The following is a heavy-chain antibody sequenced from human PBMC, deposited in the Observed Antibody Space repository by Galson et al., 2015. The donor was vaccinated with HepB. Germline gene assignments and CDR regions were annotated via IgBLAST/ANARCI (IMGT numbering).Heavy chain of an antibody. J-gene: IGHJ6*02. CDR1: GFTFSSYW. CDR3: ARGGWELLPYYYGMDV. V-gene: IGHV3-74*01. D-gene: IGHD1-26*01. CDR2: ISSDGSST. Sequence: LRLSCAASGFTFSSYWMHWVRQAPGKGLIWVSRISSDGSSTIYADSVKGRFTISRDNAKNTLFLRMNSLRAEDTAVYYCARGGWELLPYYYGMDVWGRGTTVTVSS.